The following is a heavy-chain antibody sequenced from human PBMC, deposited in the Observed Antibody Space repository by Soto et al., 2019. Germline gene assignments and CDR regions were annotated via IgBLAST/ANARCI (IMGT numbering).Heavy chain of an antibody. CDR1: GYTFTSYG. Sequence: ASVKVSCKASGYTFTSYGISWVRQAPGQGLEWMGWISAYNGNTNYAQQLQGRVTMTTDTSTSTAYMELSSLRSEDTAVYYCASCYYDSSGYSTGQYYFDYWGQGTLVTVSS. D-gene: IGHD3-22*01. CDR2: ISAYNGNT. V-gene: IGHV1-18*01. CDR3: ASCYYDSSGYSTGQYYFDY. J-gene: IGHJ4*02.